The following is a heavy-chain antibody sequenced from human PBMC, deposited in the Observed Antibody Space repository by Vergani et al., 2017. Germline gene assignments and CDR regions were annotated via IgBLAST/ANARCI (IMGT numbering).Heavy chain of an antibody. CDR2: ISGSGVSA. CDR3: AKDRRYDYVWGSST. Sequence: EVQLLESGGGLVQPGGSLRLTCAASEFTFSNYAMNWVRQAPGKGLEWVSGISGSGVSAYYTDSVKGRFTISRDNSKNMLFLQMNSLRAEDTAVYYCAKDRRYDYVWGSSTWGQGTMVTVSS. V-gene: IGHV3-23*01. J-gene: IGHJ3*01. CDR1: EFTFSNYA. D-gene: IGHD3-16*01.